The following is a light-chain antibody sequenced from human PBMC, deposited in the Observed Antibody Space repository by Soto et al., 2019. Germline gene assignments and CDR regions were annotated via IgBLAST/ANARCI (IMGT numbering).Light chain of an antibody. V-gene: IGKV1-5*01. CDR2: DAS. J-gene: IGKJ1*01. CDR1: QSISSW. Sequence: DIQMTQSPSTLSASVGDRVTITCRASQSISSWLAWYQQKPGKAPKLLIYDASSLESGVPSRFSGSGSGTEFTLTISSLQTDDFATYYCQQYNRYQGTFGQGPKVDIK. CDR3: QQYNRYQGT.